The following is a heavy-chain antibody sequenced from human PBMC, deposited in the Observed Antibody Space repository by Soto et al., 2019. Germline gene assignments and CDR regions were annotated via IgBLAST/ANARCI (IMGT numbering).Heavy chain of an antibody. CDR1: GGSISSGGYY. D-gene: IGHD6-13*01. CDR3: ARVISSSRWSLGWFDP. Sequence: PSETLSLTCTVSGGSISSGGYYWSWIRQHPGKGLEWIGYIYYSGSTYYNPSLKSRVTISVDTSKNQFSLKLSSVTAADTAVYYCARVISSSRWSLGWFDPWGQATLVTVSS. J-gene: IGHJ5*02. CDR2: IYYSGST. V-gene: IGHV4-31*03.